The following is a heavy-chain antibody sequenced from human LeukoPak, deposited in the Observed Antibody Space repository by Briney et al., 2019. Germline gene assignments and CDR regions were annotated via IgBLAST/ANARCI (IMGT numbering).Heavy chain of an antibody. CDR1: GYSISSGYY. J-gene: IGHJ5*02. V-gene: IGHV4-38-2*02. D-gene: IGHD2-15*01. CDR2: IYHSGST. CDR3: ARDSLVVVVVPALWWFDP. Sequence: SETLSLTCTVSGYSISSGYYWGWIRQPPGKGLEWIGSIYHSGSTYYNPSLKSRVTISVDTSKNQFSLKLSSVTAADTAVYYCARDSLVVVVVPALWWFDPWGQGTLVTVSS.